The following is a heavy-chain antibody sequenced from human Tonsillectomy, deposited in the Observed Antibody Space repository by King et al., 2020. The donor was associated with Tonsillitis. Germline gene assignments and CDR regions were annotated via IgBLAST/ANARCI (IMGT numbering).Heavy chain of an antibody. CDR3: ARTNYDSSGYYPYYFDY. CDR1: GNTFTSYD. CDR2: MNFNSGNT. J-gene: IGHJ4*02. D-gene: IGHD3-22*01. V-gene: IGHV1-8*01. Sequence: QLVQSGAEVKKPGASVKVSCKASGNTFTSYDINWVRQATGQGLEWMGWMNFNSGNTGYAQKLQGRVTMTRNTSISTAYMELSSLRSEDTAVHYCARTNYDSSGYYPYYFDYWGQGSLVTVSS.